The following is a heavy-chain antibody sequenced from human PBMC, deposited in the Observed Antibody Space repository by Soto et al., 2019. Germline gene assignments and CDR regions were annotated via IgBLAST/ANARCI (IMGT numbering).Heavy chain of an antibody. CDR2: ISSSSSYI. CDR3: ARDYYYDSSGYYAGFDY. V-gene: IGHV3-21*01. Sequence: GGALRLSCAASGFTFRSNNLNWVRQAPGKGLEWVSSISSSSSYIYYADSVKGRFTISRDNAKNSLYLQMNSLRAEDTAVYYCARDYYYDSSGYYAGFDYWGQGTLVTVSS. CDR1: GFTFRSNN. J-gene: IGHJ4*02. D-gene: IGHD3-22*01.